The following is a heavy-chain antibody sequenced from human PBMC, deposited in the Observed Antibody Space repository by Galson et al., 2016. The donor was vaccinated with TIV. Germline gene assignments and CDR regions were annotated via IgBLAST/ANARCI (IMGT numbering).Heavy chain of an antibody. CDR2: FYWDDDT. D-gene: IGHD3-22*01. J-gene: IGHJ3*02. V-gene: IGHV2-5*02. Sequence: PALVKPTQTLTLTCTFSGFSLSDTGVGVGWIRQPPGKALEWLGIFYWDDDTRYSPSLGRRLTITKDTSKNQVVLTVTDMDPVDTGTYFCAHIRITLIPDAFYIWGQGTTVTVSS. CDR3: AHIRITLIPDAFYI. CDR1: GFSLSDTGVG.